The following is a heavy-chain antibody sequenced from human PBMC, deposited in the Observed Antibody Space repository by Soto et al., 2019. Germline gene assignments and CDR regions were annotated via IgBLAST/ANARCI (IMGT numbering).Heavy chain of an antibody. D-gene: IGHD2-2*01. CDR2: LSYDGVYT. J-gene: IGHJ6*02. V-gene: IGHV3-30*18. CDR3: AKGQRCSSDGMDV. Sequence: QMRLVESGGGVVQPGRSLRLSCLVSGFTLGYYGTHWVRQAPGKGLELLVHLSYDGVYTAYADSVKGRFTISSDSAKITLFLQMDSLTTDDTAVYYCAKGQRCSSDGMDVWGQGTNVTVSS. CDR1: GFTLGYYG.